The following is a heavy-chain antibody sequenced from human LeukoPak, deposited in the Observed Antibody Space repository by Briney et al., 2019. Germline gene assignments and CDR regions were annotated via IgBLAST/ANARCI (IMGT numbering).Heavy chain of an antibody. Sequence: GGSLRLSCVASGFSFSSYEMNWVRQAPGKGLEWVANIKQDGSEKDYVDSVKGRFTISRDNAKNSLYLQMNSLRAEDTAVYYCASGYSSGWYVIDYWGQGTLVTVSS. J-gene: IGHJ4*02. V-gene: IGHV3-7*01. CDR2: IKQDGSEK. CDR1: GFSFSSYE. D-gene: IGHD6-19*01. CDR3: ASGYSSGWYVIDY.